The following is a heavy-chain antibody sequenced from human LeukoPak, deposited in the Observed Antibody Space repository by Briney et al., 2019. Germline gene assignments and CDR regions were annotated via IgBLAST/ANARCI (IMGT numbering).Heavy chain of an antibody. CDR1: GYAFSAYY. V-gene: IGHV1-2*02. CDR2: LNPQTGDT. J-gene: IGHJ4*02. CDR3: ARGSRYHDWLSPLDS. Sequence: ASVTVPCKASGYAFSAYYMHWVRQAPGQGLEWMGWLNPQTGDTHFAQKFQGRVTFTRDTSISTAYMAMSRLRSDDTAVFYCARGSRYHDWLSPLDSWGQGALVTVSS. D-gene: IGHD3-9*01.